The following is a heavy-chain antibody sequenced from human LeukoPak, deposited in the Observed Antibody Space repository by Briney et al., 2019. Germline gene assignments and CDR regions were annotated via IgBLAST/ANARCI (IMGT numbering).Heavy chain of an antibody. CDR1: GFSFSSYE. V-gene: IGHV3-48*03. Sequence: PGGSLRLSCAASGFSFSSYEMLWVRQAPGKGLEWVSYISSSGTTIYYADSVKGRFTISRDNAKNSLYLQMNSLRAQDTAVYYCARVFGYYDPSEYPGWGQGTLVTVSS. D-gene: IGHD3-22*01. CDR3: ARVFGYYDPSEYPG. CDR2: ISSSGTTI. J-gene: IGHJ4*02.